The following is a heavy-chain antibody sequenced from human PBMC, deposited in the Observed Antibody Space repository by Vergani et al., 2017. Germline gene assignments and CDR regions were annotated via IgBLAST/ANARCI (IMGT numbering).Heavy chain of an antibody. J-gene: IGHJ4*02. D-gene: IGHD6-19*01. CDR2: IYYSGST. V-gene: IGHV4-59*08. Sequence: QVQLQESGPGLVKPSETLSLTCTVSGGSISSYYWSWIRQPPGKGREWIGYIYYSGSTNYNPSLKSRVTISVDTSKNQFSLKLSSVTAADTAVYYCARGISGWYYWGQGTLVTVYS. CDR1: GGSISSYY. CDR3: ARGISGWYY.